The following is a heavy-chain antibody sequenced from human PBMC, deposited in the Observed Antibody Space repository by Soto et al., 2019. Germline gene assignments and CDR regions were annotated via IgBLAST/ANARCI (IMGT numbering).Heavy chain of an antibody. CDR1: GGSVISGSYY. V-gene: IGHV4-61*01. CDR2: IYYSGST. D-gene: IGHD1-1*01. J-gene: IGHJ4*02. CDR3: ARQYNWNDVTVDY. Sequence: SETLSLTCTVSGGSVISGSYYWSWIRQPPGKGLEWIGDIYYSGSTNYNPSLKSRVTISVDTSKNQFSLKLSSVTAADTAVYYCARQYNWNDVTVDYWGQGTLVTVSS.